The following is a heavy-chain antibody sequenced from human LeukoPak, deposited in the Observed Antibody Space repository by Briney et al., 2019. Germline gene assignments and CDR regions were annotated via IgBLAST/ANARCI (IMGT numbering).Heavy chain of an antibody. CDR3: ARVRCSSSSCYPDY. D-gene: IGHD2-2*01. V-gene: IGHV4-61*01. Sequence: PSETLSLTCTVSGGSISSGSYYWRWIRQPPGRGLEWIGYIYYSGSTNYNPSLKSRVTISVDTSKNQCSLKLSSVTAADTAVYYCARVRCSSSSCYPDYWGQGTLVTVSS. CDR2: IYYSGST. J-gene: IGHJ4*02. CDR1: GGSISSGSYY.